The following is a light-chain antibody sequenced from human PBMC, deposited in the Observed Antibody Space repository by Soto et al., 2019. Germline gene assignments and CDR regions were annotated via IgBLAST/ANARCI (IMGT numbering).Light chain of an antibody. Sequence: ESVFTPSPGTPSLSPGERATLSCRASQSVRSDDLAWYQQKPGQAPRLLIYGASSRATGIPDRFSGSGSGTDFTPTISRLEPEDFAVYYCQQYGSSPPITFGQGTRLDIK. V-gene: IGKV3-20*01. J-gene: IGKJ5*01. CDR2: GAS. CDR3: QQYGSSPPIT. CDR1: QSVRSDD.